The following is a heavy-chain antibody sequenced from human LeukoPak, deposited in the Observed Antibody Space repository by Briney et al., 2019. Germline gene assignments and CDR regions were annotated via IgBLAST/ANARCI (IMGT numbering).Heavy chain of an antibody. Sequence: SETLSLTCTVSGGSISSSNYHWGWIRQPPGRRLEWIGTIYYSGTTYYNPSLKSRVTISVDTSKNQFSLKLSSMTAADTAVYYCARLTVGATAVDCWGQGTLVTVSS. J-gene: IGHJ4*02. CDR1: GGSISSSNYH. CDR3: ARLTVGATAVDC. D-gene: IGHD1-26*01. V-gene: IGHV4-39*01. CDR2: IYYSGTT.